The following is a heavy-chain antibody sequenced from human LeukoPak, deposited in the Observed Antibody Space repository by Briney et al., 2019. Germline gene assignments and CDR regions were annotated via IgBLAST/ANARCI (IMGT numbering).Heavy chain of an antibody. V-gene: IGHV1-69*10. CDR1: GGTFTSYA. CDR3: ARDLSKSLVLWYPAWYGMDV. CDR2: IIPIFGIA. J-gene: IGHJ6*02. Sequence: SVKVSCKASGGTFTSYAISWVRQAPGQGLEWMGGIIPIFGIANYAQKFQGRVTITADKSTSTAYMELSSLRSEDTAVYYCARDLSKSLVLWYPAWYGMDVWGQGTTVTVSS. D-gene: IGHD3-10*01.